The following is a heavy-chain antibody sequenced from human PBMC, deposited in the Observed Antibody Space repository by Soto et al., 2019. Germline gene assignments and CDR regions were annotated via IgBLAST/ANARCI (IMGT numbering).Heavy chain of an antibody. CDR3: VTDDGGYPSTATH. CDR1: GITISNYP. J-gene: IGHJ4*02. V-gene: IGHV3-23*01. Sequence: EVQLLESGGGLVQPGGSLRLSCAASGITISNYPMSWVRQAPGKGLDWVAGISGSGDRTYYADSAKGRFSISKDISRNSLSMQLDSLGAEDTAVYFCVTDDGGYPSTATHWGQGTLGTVSS. CDR2: ISGSGDRT. D-gene: IGHD3-22*01.